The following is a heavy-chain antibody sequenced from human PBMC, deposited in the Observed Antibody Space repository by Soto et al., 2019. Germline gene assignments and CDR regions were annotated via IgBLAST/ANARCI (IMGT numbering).Heavy chain of an antibody. V-gene: IGHV4-59*01. CDR2: IYYSGST. CDR3: ARTSGGVVVT. Sequence: PSETLSLTCTVSGGSISGYYGSWIRQPPGKGLEWIGYIYYSGSTNYNPSLKSRVTISVDTSKNQFSLKLSSVTAADTAVYYCARTSGGVVVTWGQGTLVTVSS. J-gene: IGHJ4*02. D-gene: IGHD2-2*01. CDR1: GGSISGYY.